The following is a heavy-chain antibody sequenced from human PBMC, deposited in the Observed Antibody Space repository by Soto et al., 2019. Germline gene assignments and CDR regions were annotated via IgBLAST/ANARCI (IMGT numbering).Heavy chain of an antibody. CDR3: ARWVGGGGAFDF. CDR2: VYHTGTT. CDR1: GGSISNGDYY. V-gene: IGHV4-39*01. D-gene: IGHD1-26*01. J-gene: IGHJ4*02. Sequence: QLQLQESGSGLVKPSETLSLTCTVSGGSISNGDYYWGWIRQAPGKRLEWIGSVYHTGTTFYSASLKSRVTMSVNTPENQFSLKLTSVTAEDTAVFYCARWVGGGGAFDFWGQGTLVTVSA.